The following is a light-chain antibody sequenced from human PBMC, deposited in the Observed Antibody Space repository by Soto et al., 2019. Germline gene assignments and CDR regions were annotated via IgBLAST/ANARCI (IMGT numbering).Light chain of an antibody. CDR1: QGISNY. Sequence: DVQMTHSPSAMSSSVVDRVTITCRASQGISNYLAWFQQKPGEVPKRLIYAASTLQSGVPSRFSGSGPGTEFTLTISSLQPEDFATYYCLQHDSHPRTFGQGTKVDIK. CDR3: LQHDSHPRT. J-gene: IGKJ1*01. V-gene: IGKV1-17*03. CDR2: AAS.